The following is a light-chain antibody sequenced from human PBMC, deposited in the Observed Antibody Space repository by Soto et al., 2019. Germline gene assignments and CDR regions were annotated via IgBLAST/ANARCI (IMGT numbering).Light chain of an antibody. Sequence: DIVMTQSPATLSVSPGVRATLSCRASQSVSSNLAWYQQKPGQAPRLLIYDASTRATGIPARFSGSGSGTEFTLTISSLQSEDFAVYYCQQYNNWPRTFGQGTQVDIK. V-gene: IGKV3-15*01. CDR2: DAS. J-gene: IGKJ1*01. CDR1: QSVSSN. CDR3: QQYNNWPRT.